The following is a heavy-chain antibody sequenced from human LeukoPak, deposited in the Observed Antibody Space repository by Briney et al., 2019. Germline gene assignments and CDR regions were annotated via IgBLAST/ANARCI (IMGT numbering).Heavy chain of an antibody. V-gene: IGHV4-34*01. J-gene: IGHJ4*02. D-gene: IGHD6-13*01. CDR1: GGPFSGYY. Sequence: PSETLSLTCAVYGGPFSGYYWSWIRQPPGKGLEWIGEINHSGSTNYNPSLKSRVTISVDTSKNQFSLKLSSVTAADTAVYYCARGLGIAAPRVSDYWGQGTLVTVSS. CDR3: ARGLGIAAPRVSDY. CDR2: INHSGST.